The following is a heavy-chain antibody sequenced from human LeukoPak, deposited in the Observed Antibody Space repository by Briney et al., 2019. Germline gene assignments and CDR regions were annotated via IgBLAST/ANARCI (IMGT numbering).Heavy chain of an antibody. D-gene: IGHD5-18*01. J-gene: IGHJ4*02. Sequence: ASVKVSCKASGYTFTGYYMHWVRQAPGQGLEWMGWINPNSGGTNYAQKLQGRVTMTTDTSTNTAYMELRSLRSDDTAVYYCARNVIQLWFFDYWGQGTLVTVSS. CDR2: INPNSGGT. V-gene: IGHV1-2*02. CDR1: GYTFTGYY. CDR3: ARNVIQLWFFDY.